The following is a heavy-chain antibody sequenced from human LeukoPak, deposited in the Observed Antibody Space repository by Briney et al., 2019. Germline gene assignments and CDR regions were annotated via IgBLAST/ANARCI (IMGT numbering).Heavy chain of an antibody. V-gene: IGHV3-21*01. CDR3: SKGDTTSPVPDY. D-gene: IGHD2-2*01. CDR1: GFTFSSYS. CDR2: ISSSGSYS. J-gene: IGHJ4*02. Sequence: PGGFLRLSCAASGFTFSSYSMNWVRQAPEKGLEWVSSISSSGSYSYYADSAQGRFTVSRDNAKNSLYLQMNSLRAEDTAVYYCSKGDTTSPVPDYWGQGTLVTVSS.